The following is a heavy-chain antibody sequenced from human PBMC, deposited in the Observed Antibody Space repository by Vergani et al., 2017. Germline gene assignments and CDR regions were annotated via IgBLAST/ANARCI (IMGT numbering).Heavy chain of an antibody. CDR3: ARGAQYCSSTSCYTSPFDY. J-gene: IGHJ4*02. Sequence: QVQLQQWGAGLLKPSETLSLTCAVYGGPFSGYYWSWIRQPPGKGLEWIGEINHSGSTNYNPSLKSRVTISVDTSKNQFSLKLSSVTAADTAVYYCARGAQYCSSTSCYTSPFDYWGQGTLVTVSS. D-gene: IGHD2-2*02. CDR2: INHSGST. CDR1: GGPFSGYY. V-gene: IGHV4-34*01.